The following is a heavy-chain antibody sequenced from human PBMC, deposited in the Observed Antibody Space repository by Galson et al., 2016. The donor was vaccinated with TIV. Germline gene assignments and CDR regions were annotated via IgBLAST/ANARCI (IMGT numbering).Heavy chain of an antibody. CDR3: ARYSSTSSRRFDY. CDR1: GYMFTGYH. V-gene: IGHV1-2*06. CDR2: INPNSGDT. Sequence: SVKVSCKASGYMFTGYHLHWVRQAPGQGPEWMGRINPNSGDTDFAQKFQGRVTITTDTSTSTAYMELRNLRFDDTAVYYCARYSSTSSRRFDYWGQGTLVTVSA. D-gene: IGHD6-6*01. J-gene: IGHJ4*02.